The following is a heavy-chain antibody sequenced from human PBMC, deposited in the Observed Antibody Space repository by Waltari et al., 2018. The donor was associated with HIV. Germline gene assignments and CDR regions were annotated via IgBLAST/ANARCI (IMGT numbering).Heavy chain of an antibody. Sequence: QVQLVESGGGVVQPGRSLRLSCAASGFTFSSYGMPWVRQAPGKGLEWVAVIWYDGSNKYYADSVKGRFTISRDNSKNTLYLQMNSLRAEDTAVYYCARGSHSSGWFDYWGQGTLVTVSS. D-gene: IGHD6-19*01. CDR1: GFTFSSYG. CDR2: IWYDGSNK. J-gene: IGHJ4*02. V-gene: IGHV3-33*01. CDR3: ARGSHSSGWFDY.